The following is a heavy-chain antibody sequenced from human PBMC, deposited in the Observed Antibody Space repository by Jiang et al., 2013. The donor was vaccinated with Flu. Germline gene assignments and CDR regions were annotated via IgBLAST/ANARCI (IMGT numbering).Heavy chain of an antibody. CDR1: GGSISSGGYY. D-gene: IGHD3-22*01. V-gene: IGHV4-31*03. CDR3: ASHYYDSSGYYRYYYYYYMDV. J-gene: IGHJ6*03. CDR2: IYYSGST. Sequence: PGLVKPSQTLSLTCTVSGGSISSGGYYWSWIRQHPGKGLEWIGYIYYSGSTYYNPSLKSRVTISVDTSKNQFSLKLSSVTAADTAVYYCASHYYDSSGYYRYYYYYYMDVWGKGTTVTVSS.